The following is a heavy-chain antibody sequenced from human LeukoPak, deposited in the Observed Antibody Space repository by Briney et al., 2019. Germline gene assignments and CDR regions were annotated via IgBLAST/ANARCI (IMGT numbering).Heavy chain of an antibody. J-gene: IGHJ4*02. CDR1: GFPFSYYA. V-gene: IGHV3-23*01. D-gene: IGHD6-19*01. CDR2: ISRGSDST. Sequence: GGSLRLSCAASGFPFSYYAMTWVRQAPGKGLEGVSGISRGSDSTYYADSVKGRFTISRDNSKKTLYLQMNSLRAEDTAVYYCAKDLGISGWHLDYWGQGTMVTVSS. CDR3: AKDLGISGWHLDY.